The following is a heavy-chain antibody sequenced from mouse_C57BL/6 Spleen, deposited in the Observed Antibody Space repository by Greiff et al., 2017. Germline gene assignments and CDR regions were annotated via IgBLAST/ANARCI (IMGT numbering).Heavy chain of an antibody. CDR1: GYTFTSYW. D-gene: IGHD2-4*01. V-gene: IGHV1-69*01. J-gene: IGHJ4*01. CDR3: ARLRDYDEEGAMDY. Sequence: VQLQQPGAELVMPGASVKLSCKASGYTFTSYWMHWVKQRPGQGLEWIGEIDPSDSYTNYNQKFKGKSTLTVDKSSSTAYMQLSSLPSEDSAVYYCARLRDYDEEGAMDYWGQGTSVTVSS. CDR2: IDPSDSYT.